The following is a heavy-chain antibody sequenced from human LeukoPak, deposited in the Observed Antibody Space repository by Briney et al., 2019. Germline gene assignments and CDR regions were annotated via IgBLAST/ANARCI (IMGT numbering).Heavy chain of an antibody. CDR2: MNPNNGNT. CDR1: GYTFTSYH. V-gene: IGHV1-8*03. J-gene: IGHJ4*02. D-gene: IGHD2-21*01. Sequence: GASVKVYCKACGYTFTSYHINWVRQATGQGLESMGWMNPNNGNTDSAPKFQGRVTITRDTSISTAYMELSSLRSEDTAIYYCARGLYCGGNCNDFWGQGTLSPSP. CDR3: ARGLYCGGNCNDF.